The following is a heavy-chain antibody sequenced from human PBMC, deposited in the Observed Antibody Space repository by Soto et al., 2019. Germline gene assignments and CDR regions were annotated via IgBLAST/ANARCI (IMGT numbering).Heavy chain of an antibody. CDR1: GYTFTSYG. CDR2: ISAYNGNT. Sequence: ASVKVSCKASGYTFTSYGISWVRQAPGQGLEWMGWISAYNGNTNYAQKLQGRVTMTTDTSTSTAYMELRSLRSDDTAVYYCARVFTGTTFFWFDPWGQGTLVTVSS. CDR3: ARVFTGTTFFWFDP. D-gene: IGHD1-1*01. J-gene: IGHJ5*02. V-gene: IGHV1-18*01.